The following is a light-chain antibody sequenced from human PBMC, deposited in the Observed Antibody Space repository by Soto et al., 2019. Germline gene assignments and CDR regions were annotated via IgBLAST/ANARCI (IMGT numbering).Light chain of an antibody. J-gene: IGLJ2*01. CDR1: SSNIGSNH. CDR2: RSD. Sequence: QSVLTQPPSASGTPGQRVTISCSGSSSNIGSNHVYWYQQFPGMAPKLLMYRSDQRPTGVSDRFSGSKSGTSASLAISGLRSVDEADYYCSARDDILSGVVFGGVTKLTVL. V-gene: IGLV1-47*01. CDR3: SARDDILSGVV.